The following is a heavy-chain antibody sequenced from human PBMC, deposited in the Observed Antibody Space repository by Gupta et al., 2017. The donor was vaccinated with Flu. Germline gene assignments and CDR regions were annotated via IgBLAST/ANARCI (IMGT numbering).Heavy chain of an antibody. Sequence: EVQLVESRGGLVQPGGSLRLSCAASGFTFSSYWMHWVRQAPGKGLVWVSRINGDGGRTSYADSVKGPFTISRDNAKNTVYLQMNSLSAEDTAVYYCARGHPGGWYVDYWGQGTLVTVSS. CDR1: GFTFSSYW. CDR2: INGDGGRT. CDR3: ARGHPGGWYVDY. V-gene: IGHV3-74*01. D-gene: IGHD6-19*01. J-gene: IGHJ4*02.